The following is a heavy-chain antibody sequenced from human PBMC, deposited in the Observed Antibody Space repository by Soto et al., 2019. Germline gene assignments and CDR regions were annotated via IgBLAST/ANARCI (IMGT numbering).Heavy chain of an antibody. CDR2: INAGNGNT. Sequence: ASVKVSCKAPGYTFXSYAMHGVRQAPGQRLEWMGWINAGNGNTKYSQKFQGRVTITRDTSASTAYMELNSLSSEDTAVYYCARDYGGKSGWFDPWGQGTLVTV. CDR3: ARDYGGKSGWFDP. J-gene: IGHJ5*02. CDR1: GYTFXSYA. V-gene: IGHV1-3*01. D-gene: IGHD4-17*01.